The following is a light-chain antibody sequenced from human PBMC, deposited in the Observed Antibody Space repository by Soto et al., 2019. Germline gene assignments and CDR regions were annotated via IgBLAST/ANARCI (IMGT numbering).Light chain of an antibody. CDR3: QQLFDSPIT. CDR2: AAS. J-gene: IGKJ5*01. V-gene: IGKV1-9*01. CDR1: QVISTS. Sequence: EIQLTQSPSFLSPSIVSRVTITCRASQVISTSLAWYQVKPGKAPKLLIYAASTLESGVPSRFSATVSGTEFSLTITSLQPEDFATYYCQQLFDSPITFGQGTRLEIK.